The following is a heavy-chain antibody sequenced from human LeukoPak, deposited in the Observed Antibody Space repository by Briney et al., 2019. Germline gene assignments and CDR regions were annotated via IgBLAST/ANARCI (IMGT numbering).Heavy chain of an antibody. CDR3: AKVKESGGYYHSDY. Sequence: GGSLRLSCAAPGFAFSTYAMSWVRQAPGKGLEWVSALSGSGASTYYADSVKGRFTISRDNSKNTLYLQMNSLRTEDTAVYFCAKVKESGGYYHSDYWGQGTLVTVSS. CDR1: GFAFSTYA. CDR2: LSGSGAST. D-gene: IGHD3-22*01. J-gene: IGHJ4*02. V-gene: IGHV3-23*01.